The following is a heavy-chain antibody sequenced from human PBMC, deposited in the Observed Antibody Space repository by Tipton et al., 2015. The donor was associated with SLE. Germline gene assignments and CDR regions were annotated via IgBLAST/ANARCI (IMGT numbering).Heavy chain of an antibody. J-gene: IGHJ6*03. Sequence: GSLRLSCVASGFTFSSNGMSGVGQTPGKGLEGGANIKEDGRDKYYVDSVKGRFTISRDNAKNSLYLQMNSLSAEDTAVYSCARDGGSLEDYLDVWGKGTTVTVSS. V-gene: IGHV3-7*01. CDR1: GFTFSSNG. D-gene: IGHD1-26*01. CDR2: IKEDGRDK. CDR3: ARDGGSLEDYLDV.